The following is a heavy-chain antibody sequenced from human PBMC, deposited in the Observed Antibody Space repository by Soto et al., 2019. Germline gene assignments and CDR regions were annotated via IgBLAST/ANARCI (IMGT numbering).Heavy chain of an antibody. CDR3: ARATPYYYYGMDV. CDR1: GGSISSGGDY. Sequence: QVQLQESGPGLVKPSQTLSLTCTVSGGSISSGGDYWSWIRQHPGKGLEWIGYIYYSGSTYYNPSLKIRVTLSVDTSKNHFSLKLSSVTAADTAVYYCARATPYYYYGMDVWGQGTTVTVSS. V-gene: IGHV4-31*03. J-gene: IGHJ6*02. CDR2: IYYSGST. D-gene: IGHD2-15*01.